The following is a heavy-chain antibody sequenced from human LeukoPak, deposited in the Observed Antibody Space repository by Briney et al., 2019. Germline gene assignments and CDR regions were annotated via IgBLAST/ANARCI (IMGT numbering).Heavy chain of an antibody. D-gene: IGHD3-10*01. CDR2: ISYNGGNK. Sequence: GGSLRLSCAASGFTFSNYVMHWGRQAPGKGLGGVASISYNGGNKFNADSLEGGFTISRDNSKNTLDMRMDRLRVQDTPLYYCAKDWGFQYNSGRYCEFWGQGTLVTVSS. J-gene: IGHJ4*02. CDR1: GFTFSNYV. V-gene: IGHV3-30*18. CDR3: AKDWGFQYNSGRYCEF.